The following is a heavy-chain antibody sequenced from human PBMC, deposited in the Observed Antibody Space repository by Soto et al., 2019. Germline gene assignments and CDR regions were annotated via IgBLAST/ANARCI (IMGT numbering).Heavy chain of an antibody. CDR1: GFTCRRYG. CDR3: AKDREEYYYGMDV. Sequence: PGRSLRLSGGASGFTCRRYGMHWVRQAPGKGLEWVAVISYDGINKWYADSVKGRFTISRDNSKNTLYLQMSSLRAEDTAVHYCAKDREEYYYGMDVWGQGTTVTVS. D-gene: IGHD1-26*01. CDR2: ISYDGINK. J-gene: IGHJ6*02. V-gene: IGHV3-30*18.